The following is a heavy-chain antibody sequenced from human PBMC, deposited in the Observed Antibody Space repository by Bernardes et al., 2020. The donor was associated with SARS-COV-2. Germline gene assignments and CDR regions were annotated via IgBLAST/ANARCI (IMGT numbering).Heavy chain of an antibody. CDR2: VNQDGSDK. Sequence: GSSLKLFCAVSGFTFSRYWMSWVRQAPGKGLEWVANVNQDGSDKYYVDSVKGRFTISRDNAENSLYLQMNNLKAEDTAVYYCARERGALITGGSFYHGMDVWGQGTTVTVSS. CDR1: GFTFSRYW. D-gene: IGHD3-16*01. J-gene: IGHJ6*02. CDR3: ARERGALITGGSFYHGMDV. V-gene: IGHV3-7*01.